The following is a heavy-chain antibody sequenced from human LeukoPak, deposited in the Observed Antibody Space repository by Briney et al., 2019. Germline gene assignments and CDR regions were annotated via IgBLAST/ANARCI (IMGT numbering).Heavy chain of an antibody. CDR2: VNSDGSST. CDR3: ARRGYSSGWYVIDQ. J-gene: IGHJ4*02. V-gene: IGHV3-74*01. CDR1: GFTFSSYW. D-gene: IGHD6-19*01. Sequence: PGGSLRLSCAASGFTFSSYWMHWVRQAPGKGLVWVSRVNSDGSSTSYADSVKGRFTISRDNAKNTLYLEMKSLRAEDTAVYYCARRGYSSGWYVIDQWGQGTLVPSPQ.